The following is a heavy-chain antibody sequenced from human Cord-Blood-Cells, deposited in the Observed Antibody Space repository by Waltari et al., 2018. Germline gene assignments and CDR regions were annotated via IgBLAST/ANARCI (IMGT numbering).Heavy chain of an antibody. J-gene: IGHJ4*02. V-gene: IGHV1-69*06. Sequence: QVPLVQSGAEVQKPGSSVKVSCKASGGTFSSYASTWLRQAPGQGLEWMGWIIRIFGTANDAQKFHGRVTITADKSTSTAYMELSSPGSEDTAVYYGASVAVDYWGQGTLVTVSS. CDR3: ASVAVDY. CDR2: IIRIFGTA. D-gene: IGHD2-21*01. CDR1: GGTFSSYA.